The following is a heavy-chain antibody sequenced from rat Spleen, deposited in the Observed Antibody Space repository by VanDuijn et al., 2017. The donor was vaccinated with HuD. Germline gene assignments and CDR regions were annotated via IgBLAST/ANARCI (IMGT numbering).Heavy chain of an antibody. D-gene: IGHD4-1*01. CDR2: IWGDGSS. V-gene: IGHV2-13*01. J-gene: IGHJ1*01. CDR3: ARDYPYKTGLDF. Sequence: QVQLKESGPGLVQPSQTLSLTCTVSGFSLTNNGVSWVRQPPGKGLEWMGGIWGDGSSDYNSALKSRLSISRDTSKSQVFLSMSSLQTEDTGTYYCARDYPYKTGLDFWGQGIMVTVSS. CDR1: GFSLTNNG.